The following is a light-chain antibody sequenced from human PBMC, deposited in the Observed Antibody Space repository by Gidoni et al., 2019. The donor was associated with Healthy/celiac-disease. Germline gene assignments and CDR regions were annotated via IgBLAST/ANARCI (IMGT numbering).Light chain of an antibody. CDR3: QQSYSTPQT. J-gene: IGKJ1*01. CDR2: AAS. CDR1: QSISSY. V-gene: IGKV1-39*01. Sequence: DIQITQSPSSLSASVGDRVTITCRASQSISSYLNWYQQKPGKAPKLLIYAASSLQSGVPSRLSGSGSGTDFTLTISSLQPEDFATYYCQQSYSTPQTFGQGTKVEIK.